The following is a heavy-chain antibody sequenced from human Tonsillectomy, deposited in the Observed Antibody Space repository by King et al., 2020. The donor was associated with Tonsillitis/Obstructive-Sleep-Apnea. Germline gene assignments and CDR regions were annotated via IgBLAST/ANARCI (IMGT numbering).Heavy chain of an antibody. CDR2: IYWDDDK. CDR3: AHNRGQTTSGPFDY. Sequence: TLKESGPTLVKPTQTLTLTCTFSGFSLSTSGVGVGWIRQPPGKALEWLALIYWDDDKRYSPSLKSRLTITKDTSKNQVALTMTNMDPVDTATYYCAHNRGQTTSGPFDYWGQGTLVTVSS. J-gene: IGHJ4*02. D-gene: IGHD4-17*01. CDR1: GFSLSTSGVG. V-gene: IGHV2-5*02.